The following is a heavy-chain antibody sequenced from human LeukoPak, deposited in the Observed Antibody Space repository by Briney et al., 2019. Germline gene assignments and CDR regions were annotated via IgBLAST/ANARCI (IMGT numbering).Heavy chain of an antibody. V-gene: IGHV3-21*03. J-gene: IGHJ4*02. CDR2: ITSSSDYM. D-gene: IGHD2-15*01. CDR1: GSTFNDYS. CDR3: AREHPYTPDY. Sequence: GGSLRLSCAASGSTFNDYSMNWVRQAPGKGLEWVSSITSSSDYMSYAASVKGRFTVSRDNAKKSLFLQMNSLRAEDTAVYYCAREHPYTPDYWGQGTLVTVSS.